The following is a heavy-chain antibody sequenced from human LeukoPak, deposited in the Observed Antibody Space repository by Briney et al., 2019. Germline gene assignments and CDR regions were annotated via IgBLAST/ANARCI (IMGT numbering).Heavy chain of an antibody. D-gene: IGHD3-3*01. V-gene: IGHV3-21*01. J-gene: IGHJ4*02. CDR3: TVGPSTVSFWSGHYLEY. CDR1: GFTFVRHG. Sequence: GGPRSSPVAALGFTFVRHGINGFPQPPGRGLEGSQTFSISSSYIYYADSVKGRFTISRDNAKNSLFLQMNSLRAEDTAVYYCTVGPSTVSFWSGHYLEYWGQGTLVTVSS. CDR2: FSISSSYI.